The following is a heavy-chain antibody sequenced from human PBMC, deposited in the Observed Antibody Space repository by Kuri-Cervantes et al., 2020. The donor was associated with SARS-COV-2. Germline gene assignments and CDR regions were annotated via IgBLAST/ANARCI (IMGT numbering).Heavy chain of an antibody. CDR3: AKDRAYSRSKVSGYYYYMDV. Sequence: GESLKISCEVSGFLFSASAIHWVRQASGKGLEWVSAISGSGGSTYYADSVKGRFTISRDNSKNTLYLQMNSLRAEDTAVYYCAKDRAYSRSKVSGYYYYMDVWGKGTTVTVSS. V-gene: IGHV3-23*01. D-gene: IGHD6-6*01. CDR2: ISGSGGST. CDR1: GFLFSASA. J-gene: IGHJ6*03.